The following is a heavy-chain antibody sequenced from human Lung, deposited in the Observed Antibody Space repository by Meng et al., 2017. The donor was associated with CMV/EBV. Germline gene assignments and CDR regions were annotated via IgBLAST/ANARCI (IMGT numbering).Heavy chain of an antibody. CDR3: LRRSGGSV. Sequence: QVQLRESGPELVKPSGTLSLTCAVSGDSITNHNWWAWVRQPPGKGLEWIGEIPHRGSSAYNPSLKSRVSMSIDKSKNQFSLKLTSVTAADTAVYHCLRRSGGSVWGQGTLVTVSS. D-gene: IGHD3-10*01. J-gene: IGHJ1*01. V-gene: IGHV4-4*02. CDR2: IPHRGSS. CDR1: GDSITNHNW.